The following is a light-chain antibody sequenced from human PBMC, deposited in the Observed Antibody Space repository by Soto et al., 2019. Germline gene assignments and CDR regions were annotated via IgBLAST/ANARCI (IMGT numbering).Light chain of an antibody. CDR1: QTFRLTD. CDR3: QQYGSFPRT. Sequence: EIVLTQSPGILSLSPGERATLSCKASQTFRLTDLSWYQQKPGQAPRLLIYGAFSRATGTPDRFSASGSGTDFTLTISRLEPEDFAVYYCQQYGSFPRTFGQGTKVEVK. V-gene: IGKV3-20*01. J-gene: IGKJ1*01. CDR2: GAF.